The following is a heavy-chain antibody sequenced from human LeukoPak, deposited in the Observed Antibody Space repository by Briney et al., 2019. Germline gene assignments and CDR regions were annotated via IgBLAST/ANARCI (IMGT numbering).Heavy chain of an antibody. CDR1: GFTFSSYA. D-gene: IGHD1-26*01. J-gene: IGHJ4*02. CDR2: ISGSGGST. V-gene: IGHV3-23*01. CDR3: AKGAGRELLGFYFDY. Sequence: GGSLRLSCAASGFTFSSYAMSWVRQAPGKGLEWVSAISGSGGSTYYADSVKGRFTISRDNSKNTLYLQMNSLRAEDTAVSYCAKGAGRELLGFYFDYWGQGTLVTVSS.